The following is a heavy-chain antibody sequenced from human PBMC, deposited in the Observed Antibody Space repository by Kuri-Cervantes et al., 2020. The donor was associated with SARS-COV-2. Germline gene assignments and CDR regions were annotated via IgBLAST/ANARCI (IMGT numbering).Heavy chain of an antibody. CDR3: ARLARNHAFDI. V-gene: IGHV5-51*01. D-gene: IGHD1-14*01. Sequence: GGSLRLSCKGSGYSFTSYWIGWVRQMPGKGLEWMGIIYPGDSDTRYSPSFQGQVTISADKSISTAYLQWSSLKASDTAMYYCARLARNHAFDIWGQGTMVTVSS. CDR2: IYPGDSDT. CDR1: GYSFTSYW. J-gene: IGHJ3*02.